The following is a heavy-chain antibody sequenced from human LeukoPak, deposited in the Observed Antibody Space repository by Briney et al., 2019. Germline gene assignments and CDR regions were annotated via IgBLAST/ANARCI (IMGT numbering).Heavy chain of an antibody. CDR1: GGTFSSYA. J-gene: IGHJ4*02. V-gene: IGHV1-69*04. CDR3: ARDFGSGSYTDY. D-gene: IGHD3-10*01. CDR2: IIPILGIA. Sequence: SVKVSCKASGGTFSSYAISWVRQAPGQGLEWMGRIIPILGIANYAQKFQGRVTITADKSTSTAYMELSSLRFEDTAVYYCARDFGSGSYTDYWGQGTLVTVSS.